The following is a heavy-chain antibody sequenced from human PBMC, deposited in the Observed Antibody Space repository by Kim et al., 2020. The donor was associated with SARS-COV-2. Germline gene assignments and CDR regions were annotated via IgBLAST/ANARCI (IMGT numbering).Heavy chain of an antibody. V-gene: IGHV4-34*01. J-gene: IGHJ5*02. CDR1: GGSSSGYY. D-gene: IGHD3-9*01. CDR2: INHSGST. CDR3: ARGGYFDWLLFGADLFDP. Sequence: SETLSLTCAVYGGSSSGYYWSWIRQPPGKGLEWIGEINHSGSTNYNPSLKSRVTISVDTSKNQFSLKLSSVTAADTAVYYCARGGYFDWLLFGADLFDPWGQGTLVTVSS.